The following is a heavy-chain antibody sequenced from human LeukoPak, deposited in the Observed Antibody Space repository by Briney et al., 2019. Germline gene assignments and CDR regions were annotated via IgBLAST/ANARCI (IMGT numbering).Heavy chain of an antibody. V-gene: IGHV3-23*01. CDR2: ISGSGDNT. D-gene: IGHD3-3*01. J-gene: IGHJ4*02. CDR1: GFTFSSCA. CDR3: AKLLSDFWSYADY. Sequence: SGGSLRLSCAASGFTFSSCAMNWVRQAPGKGLEWVSGISGSGDNTHHADSVEGRFTISRDNSKNTLYLHMNTLRAEDTAVYYCAKLLSDFWSYADYWGQGTLVTVSS.